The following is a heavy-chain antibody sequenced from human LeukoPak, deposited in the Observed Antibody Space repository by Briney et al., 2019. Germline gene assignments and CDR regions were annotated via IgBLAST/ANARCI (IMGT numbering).Heavy chain of an antibody. V-gene: IGHV3-74*01. J-gene: IGHJ4*02. Sequence: GGSLRLSCAASGFTFSDYWMHWVRQAPGKGLVGVSRINSDGRITNYADSVKGRFTISRDNAKNTLYLQMNSLRAEDTALYYCTSTGILGATTGVGLFDYWGQGTLVTVSS. CDR3: TSTGILGATTGVGLFDY. D-gene: IGHD1-26*01. CDR2: INSDGRIT. CDR1: GFTFSDYW.